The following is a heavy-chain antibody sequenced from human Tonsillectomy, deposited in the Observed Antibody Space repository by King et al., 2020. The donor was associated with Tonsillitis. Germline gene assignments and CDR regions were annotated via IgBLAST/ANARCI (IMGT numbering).Heavy chain of an antibody. Sequence: QLVQSGAEVKKPGESLKISCKGSGYSFSSYWIGWVRQMPGKGLEWMGIIYPADSDTRYGPSFQGPVTISADQSTSTAYLQWSSLKASDTAIYYCARRRDRDYHYYYYGMDVWGQGTTVTVSS. CDR1: GYSFSSYW. D-gene: IGHD4/OR15-4a*01. J-gene: IGHJ6*02. CDR3: ARRRDRDYHYYYYGMDV. V-gene: IGHV5-51*01. CDR2: IYPADSDT.